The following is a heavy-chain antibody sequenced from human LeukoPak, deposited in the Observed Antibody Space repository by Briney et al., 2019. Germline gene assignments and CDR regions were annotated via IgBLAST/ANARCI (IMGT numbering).Heavy chain of an antibody. CDR3: CSGGSCSY. Sequence: GGSLRLSCAASGFTFSSYAMSWVRQAPGKGLEWVSGISGNGGTTYYADSVKGRFPSSRDNSKNTLSLQMNSLRAEDTAVYYCCSGGSCSYWGQGTLVTVSS. CDR2: ISGNGGTT. CDR1: GFTFSSYA. V-gene: IGHV3-23*01. D-gene: IGHD2-15*01. J-gene: IGHJ4*02.